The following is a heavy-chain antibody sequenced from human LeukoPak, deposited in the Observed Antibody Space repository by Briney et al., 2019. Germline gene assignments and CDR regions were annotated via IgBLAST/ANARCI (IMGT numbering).Heavy chain of an antibody. CDR3: AALWDGGY. D-gene: IGHD3-16*01. Sequence: GGSLRLSCATSGFIFSNYWMSWVRQAPGKGLEWVANIKPDGREKYYVDSVKGRFTVSRDNAKNSLFLQMNSLRAEDSAVYYCAALWDGGYWGQGALVTVSS. CDR2: IKPDGREK. CDR1: GFIFSNYW. V-gene: IGHV3-7*01. J-gene: IGHJ4*02.